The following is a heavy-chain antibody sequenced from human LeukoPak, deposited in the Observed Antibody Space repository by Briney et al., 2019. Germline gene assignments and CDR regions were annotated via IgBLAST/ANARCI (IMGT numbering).Heavy chain of an antibody. V-gene: IGHV3-53*01. CDR3: ARDRTGVSDY. CDR1: GFTVSSNY. J-gene: IGHJ4*02. CDR2: IYSGGST. Sequence: GGSRRLSCAASGFTVSSNYMSWVRQAPGKGLEWVSVIYSGGSTYYADSVKGRFTISRDNSKNTLYLQMNSLRAEDTAVYYCARDRTGVSDYWGQGTLVTVSS. D-gene: IGHD7-27*01.